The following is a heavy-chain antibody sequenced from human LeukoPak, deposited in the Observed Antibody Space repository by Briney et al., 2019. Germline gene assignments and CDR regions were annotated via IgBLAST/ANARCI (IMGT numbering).Heavy chain of an antibody. CDR2: IYYSGST. J-gene: IGHJ4*02. Sequence: SETLSLTCTVSGGSISSSSYYWGWIRQPPGKGLEWTGSIYYSGSTYYNPSLKGRVTISVDTSKNQFSLKLSSVTAADTAVYYCARHDGSYFNYFDYWGQGTLVTVSS. D-gene: IGHD1-26*01. V-gene: IGHV4-39*01. CDR3: ARHDGSYFNYFDY. CDR1: GGSISSSSYY.